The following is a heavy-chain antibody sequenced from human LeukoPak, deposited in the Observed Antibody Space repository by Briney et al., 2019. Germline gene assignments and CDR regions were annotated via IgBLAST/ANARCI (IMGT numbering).Heavy chain of an antibody. CDR3: ARGRNIEMTTMSGGSDY. CDR1: GYTFTGYY. J-gene: IGHJ4*02. D-gene: IGHD5-24*01. V-gene: IGHV1-2*02. CDR2: IYPYSGDT. Sequence: ASVKVSCRSSGYTFTGYYIRWVRQAPGQGLEWMGCIYPYSGDTNYAQKFQGRVSMTRDTSTSTAYMDLSDLRSDVTAVYYCARGRNIEMTTMSGGSDYWGQGTLVTVSS.